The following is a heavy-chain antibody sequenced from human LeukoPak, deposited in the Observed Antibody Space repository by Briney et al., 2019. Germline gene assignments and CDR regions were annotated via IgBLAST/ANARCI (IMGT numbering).Heavy chain of an antibody. V-gene: IGHV3-7*01. CDR1: GFTFSRYG. Sequence: GGSLRLSCAASGFTFSRYGMSWVRQAPGKGLEWVATIRQDGSQKYYVDSVKGRFTISRDNAKNSLYLQMNSLRAEDTAVYYCARESGSVTSEVDFDYWGQGTLVTVSS. J-gene: IGHJ4*02. CDR2: IRQDGSQK. D-gene: IGHD4-17*01. CDR3: ARESGSVTSEVDFDY.